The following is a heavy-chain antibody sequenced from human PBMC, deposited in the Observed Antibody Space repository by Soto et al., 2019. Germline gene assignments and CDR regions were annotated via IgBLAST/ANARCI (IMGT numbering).Heavy chain of an antibody. Sequence: EVQLVESGGGLVQPGGSLRLSCAASGFTFRSYWMSWVRQAPGKGLEWVANIKQDANEKYYVDSVKGRFTISRDNAKNSLYLQMNSLRAEDTAVYYCARDRSSGWYSPDYYYGMDVWGQGTTVTVSS. J-gene: IGHJ6*02. V-gene: IGHV3-7*03. CDR3: ARDRSSGWYSPDYYYGMDV. CDR1: GFTFRSYW. D-gene: IGHD6-19*01. CDR2: IKQDANEK.